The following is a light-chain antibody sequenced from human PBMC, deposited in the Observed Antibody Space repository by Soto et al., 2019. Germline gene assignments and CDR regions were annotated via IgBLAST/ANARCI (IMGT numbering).Light chain of an antibody. Sequence: EIVLTQSPGTLSLSPGERATLSCRASQSVSNNYLAWYQQKPGQAPRLLIFGASSRATGTPDRFSGSGSGTDFTLTINRLEPEDFALYYCQQYGSSPPTFGQGTKVDI. V-gene: IGKV3-20*01. CDR2: GAS. J-gene: IGKJ1*01. CDR3: QQYGSSPPT. CDR1: QSVSNNY.